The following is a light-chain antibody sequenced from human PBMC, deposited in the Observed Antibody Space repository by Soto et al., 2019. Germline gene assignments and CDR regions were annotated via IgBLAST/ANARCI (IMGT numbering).Light chain of an antibody. CDR1: SSDVGRYDY. Sequence: QSVLTQPPSASGSPGQSVTISCTGTSSDVGRYDYVSWYQQHPGKAPKLMIYEVNKRPSGVPDRFSGSKSGNTASLTVSGLQAEDEAEYYCSSNAGSSTLFGGGTKVTVL. CDR3: SSNAGSSTL. J-gene: IGLJ2*01. CDR2: EVN. V-gene: IGLV2-8*01.